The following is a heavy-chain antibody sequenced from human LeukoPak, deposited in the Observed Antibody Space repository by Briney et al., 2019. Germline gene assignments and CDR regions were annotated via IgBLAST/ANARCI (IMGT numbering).Heavy chain of an antibody. D-gene: IGHD3-3*01. CDR1: GFTFSSYA. Sequence: GGSLRLSCAASGFTFSSYAMSWVRQAPGKGLEWVSAISGSGGSTYYADSVKGRFTNSRDNSKNTLYLQMNSLRAEDTAVYYCAKGSPTYYDFWSGSDSGYYYYMDVWGKGTTVTVSS. J-gene: IGHJ6*03. V-gene: IGHV3-23*01. CDR2: ISGSGGST. CDR3: AKGSPTYYDFWSGSDSGYYYYMDV.